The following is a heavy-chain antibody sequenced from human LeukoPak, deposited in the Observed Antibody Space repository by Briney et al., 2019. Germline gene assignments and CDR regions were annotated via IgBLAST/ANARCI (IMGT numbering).Heavy chain of an antibody. CDR3: ARDMRGSGSFDY. D-gene: IGHD3-10*01. CDR2: IYYSGST. Sequence: SETLSLTCTVSGGSISSGGYYWSWIRQHPGKGLEWIGYIYYSGSTYYNPSLKSRVTISVDTSKNQFSLKLSSVTAADTAVYYCARDMRGSGSFDYWGQGTLVTVSS. V-gene: IGHV4-31*03. J-gene: IGHJ4*02. CDR1: GGSISSGGYY.